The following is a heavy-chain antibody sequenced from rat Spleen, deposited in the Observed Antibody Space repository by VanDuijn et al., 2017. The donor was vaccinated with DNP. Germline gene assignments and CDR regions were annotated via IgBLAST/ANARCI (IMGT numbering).Heavy chain of an antibody. J-gene: IGHJ4*01. D-gene: IGHD1-4*01. Sequence: EVQLQESGPGLVEPSQSLSLTCSVTGYSITSDYWGWIRKFPGNKMAWIGHISYSGRTTYNPYLKSRISISRDTSKNQIFLQLSFVTTEDTATYHCARWPGYNPPYAMDAWGQGTSVTVSS. V-gene: IGHV3-1*01. CDR3: ARWPGYNPPYAMDA. CDR2: ISYSGRT. CDR1: GYSITSDY.